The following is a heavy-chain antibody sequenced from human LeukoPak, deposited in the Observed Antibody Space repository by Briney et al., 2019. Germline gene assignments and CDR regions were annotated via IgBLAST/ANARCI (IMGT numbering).Heavy chain of an antibody. V-gene: IGHV3-30-3*01. Sequence: GGSLRLSCAASGFTFSSYAMSWVRQAPGKGLEWVAVISYDGSNKYYADSVKGRFTISRDNSKNTLYLQMNSLRAEDTAVYYCARDSSSWFQAFDIWGQGTMVTVSS. D-gene: IGHD6-13*01. CDR3: ARDSSSWFQAFDI. J-gene: IGHJ3*02. CDR2: ISYDGSNK. CDR1: GFTFSSYA.